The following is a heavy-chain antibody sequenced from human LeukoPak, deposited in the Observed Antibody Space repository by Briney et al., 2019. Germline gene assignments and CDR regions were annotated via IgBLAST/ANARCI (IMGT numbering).Heavy chain of an antibody. CDR3: AKDGDSGTAYYYYYMDV. CDR2: IWYDGSNK. V-gene: IGHV3-33*06. Sequence: GGSLRLSCAASGFTFSAYGMHWVRQAPGKGLEWVAVIWYDGSNKYYADSVRGRFTISRDSSENTLYLEMNSLRAEDTAVYYCAKDGDSGTAYYYYYMDVWGKGTTVTVSS. J-gene: IGHJ6*03. CDR1: GFTFSAYG. D-gene: IGHD2-21*02.